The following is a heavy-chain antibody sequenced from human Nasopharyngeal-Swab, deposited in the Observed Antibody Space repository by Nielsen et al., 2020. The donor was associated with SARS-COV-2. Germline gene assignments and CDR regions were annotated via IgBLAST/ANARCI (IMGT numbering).Heavy chain of an antibody. V-gene: IGHV1-46*01. D-gene: IGHD3-3*01. J-gene: IGHJ4*02. CDR1: GYTFTSYY. CDR3: ARDGVLTIFGVWRAPGSEYYFDY. Sequence: ASVKVSCKASGYTFTSYYMHWVRQAAGQGLEWMGIINPSGGSTSYAQKFQGRVTMTRDTSTSTVYMELSSLRSEDTAVYYCARDGVLTIFGVWRAPGSEYYFDYWGQGTLVTVSS. CDR2: INPSGGST.